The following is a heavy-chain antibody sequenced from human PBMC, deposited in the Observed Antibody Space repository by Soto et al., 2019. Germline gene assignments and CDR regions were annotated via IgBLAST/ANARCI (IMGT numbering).Heavy chain of an antibody. CDR1: GASISSYY. CDR2: IYSTGTT. V-gene: IGHV4-59*08. D-gene: IGHD4-17*01. Sequence: QVQLQESGPGLVKPSETLSLTCTVSGASISSYYWTWIRQSPGKGLEWIGHIYSTGTTTYKPSLKSRVIISVDTSKNQFSLKLSSVTAADTAVYYCARLESTVTRYYHYFMDVWGRGTTVTVSS. CDR3: ARLESTVTRYYHYFMDV. J-gene: IGHJ6*03.